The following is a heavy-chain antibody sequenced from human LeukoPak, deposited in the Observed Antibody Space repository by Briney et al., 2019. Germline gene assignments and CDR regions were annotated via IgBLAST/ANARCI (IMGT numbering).Heavy chain of an antibody. CDR1: GFXFSSYD. V-gene: IGHV3-33*01. Sequence: GGSLRLSCAASGFXFSSYDIHWVRQAPGKGLEWVAVIWYDGSNKYYADSVKGRFTISRDNSKNTLYLQMNSLRAEDTAMYYCARGFSSGWYGGDAFDIWGQGTMVTVSS. J-gene: IGHJ3*02. CDR2: IWYDGSNK. CDR3: ARGFSSGWYGGDAFDI. D-gene: IGHD6-19*01.